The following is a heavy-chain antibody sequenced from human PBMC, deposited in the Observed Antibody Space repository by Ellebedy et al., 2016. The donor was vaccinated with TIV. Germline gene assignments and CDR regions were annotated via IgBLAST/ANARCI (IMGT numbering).Heavy chain of an antibody. CDR2: IYPGDSDT. CDR1: GYSFTANW. V-gene: IGHV5-51*01. J-gene: IGHJ4*02. Sequence: GESLKISCKGSGYSFTANWIGWVRQMPGKGLEWMGIIYPGDSDTRYSPSFQGQVTIPADESISTAYLQWSNLKASDTAMYYCARLSGGYEGGIRGSYDYWGQGTLVTVSS. D-gene: IGHD5-12*01. CDR3: ARLSGGYEGGIRGSYDY.